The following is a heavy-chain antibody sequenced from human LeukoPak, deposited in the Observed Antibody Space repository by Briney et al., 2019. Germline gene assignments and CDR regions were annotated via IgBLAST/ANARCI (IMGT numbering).Heavy chain of an antibody. D-gene: IGHD6-13*01. J-gene: IGHJ4*02. CDR1: GGSFSGYY. V-gene: IGHV4-34*01. CDR2: IYYSGST. Sequence: SETLSLTCAVYGGSFSGYYWSWIRQPPGKGLEWIGSIYYSGSTYYNPSLKSRVTISVDTSKNRFSLKLSSVTAADTAVYYCAGWGGGAAAGNFDYWGQGTLVTVSS. CDR3: AGWGGGAAAGNFDY.